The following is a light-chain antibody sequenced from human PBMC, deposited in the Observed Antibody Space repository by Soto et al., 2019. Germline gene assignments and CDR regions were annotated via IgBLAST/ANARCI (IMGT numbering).Light chain of an antibody. Sequence: EIVLTQSPGTLSLSPGERATLSCRASQSISSTNLAWYQQKPGQAPRVLIYGESTRATGIPARFTGSGSGTEFTLTISSLQPEDFAVYYCQQYISWPLTFGGGTKLELK. CDR3: QQYISWPLT. J-gene: IGKJ4*01. CDR2: GES. V-gene: IGKV3-15*01. CDR1: QSISSTN.